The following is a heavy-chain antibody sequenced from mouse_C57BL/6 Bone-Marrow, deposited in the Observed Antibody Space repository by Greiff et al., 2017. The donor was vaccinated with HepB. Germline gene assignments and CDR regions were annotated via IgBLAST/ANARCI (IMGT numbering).Heavy chain of an antibody. J-gene: IGHJ2*01. D-gene: IGHD2-1*01. CDR1: GFNIKDDY. CDR2: IDPENGDT. Sequence: VQLQQSGAELVRPGASVKLSCTASGFNIKDDYMHWVKQRPEQGLEWIGWIDPENGDTEYASKFQGKATITADTSSNTAYLQLSSLSSEDTAVYYCTTKVSVPYGNYGYWGQGTTLTVSS. V-gene: IGHV14-4*01. CDR3: TTKVSVPYGNYGY.